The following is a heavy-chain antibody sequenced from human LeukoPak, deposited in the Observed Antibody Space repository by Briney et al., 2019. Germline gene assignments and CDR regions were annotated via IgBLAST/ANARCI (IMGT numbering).Heavy chain of an antibody. CDR1: GFTFGDYA. J-gene: IGHJ4*02. V-gene: IGHV3-49*03. Sequence: GGPLRLSCTASGFTFGDYAMSWFRQAPGKGLEWVGFIRSKAYGGTTEYAASVKGRFTISRDDSKSIAYLQMNSLKTEDTAVYYCTRDRSDYGDYDPFDYWGQGTLVTVSS. CDR2: IRSKAYGGTT. D-gene: IGHD4-17*01. CDR3: TRDRSDYGDYDPFDY.